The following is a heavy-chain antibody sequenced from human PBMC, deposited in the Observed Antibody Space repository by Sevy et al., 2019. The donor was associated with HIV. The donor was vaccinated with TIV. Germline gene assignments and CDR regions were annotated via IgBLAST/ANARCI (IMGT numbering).Heavy chain of an antibody. V-gene: IGHV4-59*01. CDR3: ARDQGIGYDPWRDAFDI. J-gene: IGHJ3*02. CDR2: IYYSGNT. D-gene: IGHD5-12*01. Sequence: SETLSLTCTVSGGSISSYYWSWIRQPPGKGLEWIGYIYYSGNTNYNPSLKSRVTISVDTSKNQFSLKLSSVTAADTAVYYCARDQGIGYDPWRDAFDIWGQGTMVTVSS. CDR1: GGSISSYY.